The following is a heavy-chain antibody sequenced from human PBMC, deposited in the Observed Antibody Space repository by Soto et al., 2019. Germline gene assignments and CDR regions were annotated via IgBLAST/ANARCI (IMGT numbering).Heavy chain of an antibody. CDR1: GFTFDDYG. Sequence: GGSLRLSCAASGFTFDDYGMSWVRQAPGKGLEWVSGINWNGGSTGYADSVKGRFTISRDNAKNSLYLQMNSLRAEDTALYHCARWSSSSDWFDPWGQGTLVTVSS. CDR3: ARWSSSSDWFDP. D-gene: IGHD6-6*01. CDR2: INWNGGST. V-gene: IGHV3-20*01. J-gene: IGHJ5*02.